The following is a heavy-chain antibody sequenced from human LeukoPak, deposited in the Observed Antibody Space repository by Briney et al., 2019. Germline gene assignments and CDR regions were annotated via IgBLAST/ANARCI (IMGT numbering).Heavy chain of an antibody. CDR1: GGTFSSYA. CDR3: ARGPVEMATIGY. J-gene: IGHJ4*02. CDR2: IIPIFGIA. D-gene: IGHD5-24*01. Sequence: ASVKVSCKASGGTFSSYAISWVRQAPGQGLEWMGKIIPIFGIANYAQKFQGRVTITADKSTSTAYMELSSLRSEDTAVYYCARGPVEMATIGYWGQGTLVTVSS. V-gene: IGHV1-69*04.